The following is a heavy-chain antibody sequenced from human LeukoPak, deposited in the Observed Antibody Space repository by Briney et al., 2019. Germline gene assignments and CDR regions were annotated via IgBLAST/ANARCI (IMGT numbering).Heavy chain of an antibody. Sequence: GGSLRLSGSASGFTFSGYWMGWVRQAPGKGREWVANLKPEGSEKYYVDSVQSRFNISRDTAEHSLYLQMNSLRAEDTAVYYCARKNGLDYWGQRPLVTVSS. CDR1: GFTFSGYW. V-gene: IGHV3-7*01. CDR2: LKPEGSEK. J-gene: IGHJ4*02. CDR3: ARKNGLDY.